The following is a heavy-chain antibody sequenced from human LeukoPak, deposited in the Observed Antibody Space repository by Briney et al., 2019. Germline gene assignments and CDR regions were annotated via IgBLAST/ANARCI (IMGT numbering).Heavy chain of an antibody. D-gene: IGHD3-16*01. V-gene: IGHV3-23*01. CDR3: AKDSLFRGRDFFDY. CDR2: ISGSGGRT. J-gene: IGHJ4*02. Sequence: GGSLRLSCAASGFSFSTYAMHWVRQAPGKGLEWVSSISGSGGRTHYTDSVKGRFTISRDNSKNTLYLQMNSLRAEDTAVYYCAKDSLFRGRDFFDYWGQGTLVTVSS. CDR1: GFSFSTYA.